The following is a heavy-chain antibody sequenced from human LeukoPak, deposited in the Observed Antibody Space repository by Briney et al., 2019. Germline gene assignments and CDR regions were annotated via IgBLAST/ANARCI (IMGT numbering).Heavy chain of an antibody. J-gene: IGHJ4*02. CDR3: ANLPPGRSGSPFDY. CDR1: GFTFSSYG. V-gene: IGHV3-30*02. D-gene: IGHD1-26*01. CDR2: IRYDGSNK. Sequence: GGSLRLSCAASGFTFSSYGMHWVRQAPGKGLEWVAFIRYDGSNKYYADSVKGRFTISRDNSKKTLYLQMNSLRAEDTAVYYCANLPPGRSGSPFDYWGQGTLVTVSS.